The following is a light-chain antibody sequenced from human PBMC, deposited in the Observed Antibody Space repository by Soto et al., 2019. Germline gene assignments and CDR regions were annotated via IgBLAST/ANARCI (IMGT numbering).Light chain of an antibody. CDR3: QTWGTDIKGV. V-gene: IGLV4-69*01. CDR2: LNSDGSH. CDR1: SGHSSYA. J-gene: IGLJ2*01. Sequence: QPVLTQSPSASASLGASVKLTCTLSSGHSSYAIAWHQQQPEKGPRYLMKLNSDGSHSKEDGIPDRFSGSSSGAERYLTISSLQSEDEADYYCQTWGTDIKGVFGGGTKLTVL.